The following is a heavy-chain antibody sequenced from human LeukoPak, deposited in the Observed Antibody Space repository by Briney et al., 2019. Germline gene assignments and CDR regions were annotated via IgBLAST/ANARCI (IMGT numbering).Heavy chain of an antibody. CDR2: ISGGGGST. J-gene: IGHJ4*02. CDR1: GFIFSNYA. CDR3: AKRAFCSSASCYYFDF. Sequence: QPGGSLRLSCAASGFIFSNYAMNWVRQAPGKGLEWVSGISGGGGSTYYADSVKGRFTISRDNSQNTLYLQMNSLRAEDTAVYYCAKRAFCSSASCYYFDFWGQGTLVTVSS. V-gene: IGHV3-23*01. D-gene: IGHD2-2*01.